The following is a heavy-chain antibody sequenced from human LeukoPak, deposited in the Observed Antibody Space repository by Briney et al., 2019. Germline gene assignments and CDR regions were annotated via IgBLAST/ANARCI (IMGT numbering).Heavy chain of an antibody. D-gene: IGHD6-19*01. J-gene: IGHJ4*02. CDR3: ARDERNCSGWYGFDY. Sequence: GGSLRLSCAASGFTFSSYSMNWVRQAPGKGPEWVSSISSSSSYIYYADSVKGRFTISRDNAKNSLYLQMNSLRAEDTAVYYCARDERNCSGWYGFDYWGQGTLVTVSS. V-gene: IGHV3-21*01. CDR2: ISSSSSYI. CDR1: GFTFSSYS.